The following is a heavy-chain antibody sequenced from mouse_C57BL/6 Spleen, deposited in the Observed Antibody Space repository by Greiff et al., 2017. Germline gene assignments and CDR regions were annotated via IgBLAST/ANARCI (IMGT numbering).Heavy chain of an antibody. D-gene: IGHD1-1*01. V-gene: IGHV1-55*01. CDR3: ARKRHPGSSYHCAMDY. Sequence: QVQLKQPGAELVKPGASVKMSCKASGYTFTSYWITWVKQRPGQGLEWIGDIYPGSGSTNYNEKFKSKGTLTVDTSSSTAYMQLSSLTSEDTAVYYGARKRHPGSSYHCAMDYWGQGTSVTVSS. J-gene: IGHJ4*01. CDR1: GYTFTSYW. CDR2: IYPGSGST.